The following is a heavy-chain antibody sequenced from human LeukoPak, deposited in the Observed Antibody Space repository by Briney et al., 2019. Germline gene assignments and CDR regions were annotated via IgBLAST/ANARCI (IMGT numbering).Heavy chain of an antibody. CDR3: ARSYYYGSGSYYVRGADAPLSSPHH. J-gene: IGHJ5*02. D-gene: IGHD3-10*01. CDR1: GFTFSPYA. CDR2: ISSSSSTI. V-gene: IGHV3-48*01. Sequence: GGSLRLSCTASGFTFSPYAMNWVRQAPGKGLEWVSYISSSSSTIYYADSVKGRFTISRDNAKNSLYLQMNSLRAEDTAVYYCARSYYYGSGSYYVRGADAPLSSPHHWGQGTLVTVSS.